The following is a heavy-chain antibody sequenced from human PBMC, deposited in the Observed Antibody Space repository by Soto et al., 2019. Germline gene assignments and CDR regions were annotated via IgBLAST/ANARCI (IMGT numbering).Heavy chain of an antibody. J-gene: IGHJ6*02. CDR1: GGTFSSYA. CDR3: ARHVPAAGYYYGMDV. V-gene: IGHV1-69*12. CDR2: IIPIFGTA. D-gene: IGHD2-2*01. Sequence: QVQLVQSGAEVKKPGSSVKVSCKASGGTFSSYAISWVRQAPGQGLEWMGGIIPIFGTANYAHKFQGRVTIIAGESTSTAFVELRSLRSGDTAVYYCARHVPAAGYYYGMDVWGQGTTVTVSS.